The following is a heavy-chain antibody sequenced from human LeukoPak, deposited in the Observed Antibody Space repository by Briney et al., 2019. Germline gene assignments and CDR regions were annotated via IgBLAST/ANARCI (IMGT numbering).Heavy chain of an antibody. CDR2: ISAYNGNT. CDR3: ARSSIAAAAYFDY. V-gene: IGHV1-18*01. D-gene: IGHD6-13*01. CDR1: GGTFSSYA. Sequence: ASVKVSCTASGGTFSSYAISWVRQAPGQGLEWMGWISAYNGNTNYAQKLQGRVTMTTDTSTSTAYMELRSLRSDDTAVYYCARSSIAAAAYFDYWGQGTLVTVSS. J-gene: IGHJ4*02.